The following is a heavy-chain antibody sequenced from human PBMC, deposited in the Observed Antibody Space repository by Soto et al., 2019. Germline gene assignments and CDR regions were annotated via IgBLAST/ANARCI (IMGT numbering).Heavy chain of an antibody. CDR3: ATGAYCSGGSCSDYYYYYYGMDL. CDR2: LVVGTGNT. D-gene: IGHD2-15*01. J-gene: IGHJ6*02. CDR1: GFTFRSPA. Sequence: SVKVSCKTSGFTFRSPAVQWVRQARGQRLEWIGWLVVGTGNTNYAQKFQQRVTISSDRSTNTVSMELSSLTSEDTAVYYCATGAYCSGGSCSDYYYYYYGMDLWGQGTTVTVSS. V-gene: IGHV1-58*01.